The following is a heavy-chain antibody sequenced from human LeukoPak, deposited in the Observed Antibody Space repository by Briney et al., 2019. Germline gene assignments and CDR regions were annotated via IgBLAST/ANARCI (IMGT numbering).Heavy chain of an antibody. Sequence: SVKVSCKASGGTFSSYAISWVRQAPGQGLEWMGGIIPIFGTANYAQKFQGRVTITTDESTSTAYMELSSLRSEDTAVYYCARGGAAAGLIDIWGQGTMVTVSS. CDR2: IIPIFGTA. CDR1: GGTFSSYA. V-gene: IGHV1-69*05. CDR3: ARGGAAAGLIDI. D-gene: IGHD6-13*01. J-gene: IGHJ3*02.